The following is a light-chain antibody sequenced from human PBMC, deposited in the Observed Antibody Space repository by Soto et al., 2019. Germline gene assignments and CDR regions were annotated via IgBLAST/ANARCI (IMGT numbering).Light chain of an antibody. CDR1: QSVGSD. CDR2: DIF. V-gene: IGKV3-11*01. CDR3: QQRSNWPPVT. J-gene: IGKJ5*01. Sequence: EIVMTQSPATLSGSPMERAALSFRASQSVGSDLAWYQQKPGQAPRLVIYDIFTRATGVPTRISGSGSGTDFTLTISSLEPEDFAVYYCQQRSNWPPVTFGQGTRLEI.